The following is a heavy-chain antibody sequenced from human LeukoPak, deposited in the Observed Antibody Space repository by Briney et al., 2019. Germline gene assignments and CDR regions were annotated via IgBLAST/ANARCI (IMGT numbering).Heavy chain of an antibody. CDR2: MSGSGGST. J-gene: IGHJ4*02. CDR3: AKDKSNCFFDY. D-gene: IGHD2-21*01. Sequence: GGSLRLSCAASGFTFANYAMNWVRQASGKGLEWVSGMSGSGGSTYYADSVKGRFTISRDNSKNTLYLQMNNLRAEDTAVYYCAKDKSNCFFDYWGQGTLVTVSS. CDR1: GFTFANYA. V-gene: IGHV3-23*01.